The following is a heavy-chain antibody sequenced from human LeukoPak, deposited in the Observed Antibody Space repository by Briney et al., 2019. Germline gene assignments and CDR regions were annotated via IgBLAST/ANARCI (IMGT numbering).Heavy chain of an antibody. V-gene: IGHV4-30-4*08. CDR2: IYYSGST. Sequence: PSETLSLTCTVSGDSFSSGDYYWSWIRQPPGKGLEWIGYIYYSGSTYYNPSLKSRVTISVDTSKNQFSLKLSSVTAADTAVYYCAREEDIVVVPAALGAMDVWGKGTTVTVSS. CDR3: AREEDIVVVPAALGAMDV. D-gene: IGHD2-2*01. J-gene: IGHJ6*03. CDR1: GDSFSSGDYY.